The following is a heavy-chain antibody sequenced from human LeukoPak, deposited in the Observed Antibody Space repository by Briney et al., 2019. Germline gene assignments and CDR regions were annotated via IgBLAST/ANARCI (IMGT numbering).Heavy chain of an antibody. V-gene: IGHV3-21*01. Sequence: GESRKISCAASGFTFSSYSMNWVRQAPGKGLEWVSSISSSSSYIYYADSVKGRFTISRDNAKNSLYLQMNSLRAEDTAVYYCARDSRYCSSTSCYTGDHWGQGTLVTVSS. CDR2: ISSSSSYI. CDR3: ARDSRYCSSTSCYTGDH. D-gene: IGHD2-2*02. CDR1: GFTFSSYS. J-gene: IGHJ4*02.